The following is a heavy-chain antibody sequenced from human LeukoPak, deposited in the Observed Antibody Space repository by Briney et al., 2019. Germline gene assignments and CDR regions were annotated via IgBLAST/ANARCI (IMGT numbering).Heavy chain of an antibody. D-gene: IGHD1-26*01. CDR1: GFTFSSYG. Sequence: GGSLRLSCAASGFTFSSYGMHWVRQAPGKGLEWVAVISYDGSNKYYADSVKGRFTISRDNSKNTLYLQMNSLRAEDTAVYYCAKSGGSFVFDYWGQGTLVTVSS. CDR3: AKSGGSFVFDY. J-gene: IGHJ4*02. V-gene: IGHV3-30*18. CDR2: ISYDGSNK.